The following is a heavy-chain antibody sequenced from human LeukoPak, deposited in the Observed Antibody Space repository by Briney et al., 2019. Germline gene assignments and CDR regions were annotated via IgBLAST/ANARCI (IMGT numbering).Heavy chain of an antibody. Sequence: SVKVSCKASGGTFSSYAISWVRQAPGQGLEWMGGIIPIFGTANYAQKFQGRVTITADESTSTAYMELSSLRPEDTAVYYCARLWYYYGSGSYADWFDPWGQGTLVTVSS. V-gene: IGHV1-69*13. J-gene: IGHJ5*02. D-gene: IGHD3-10*01. CDR2: IIPIFGTA. CDR1: GGTFSSYA. CDR3: ARLWYYYGSGSYADWFDP.